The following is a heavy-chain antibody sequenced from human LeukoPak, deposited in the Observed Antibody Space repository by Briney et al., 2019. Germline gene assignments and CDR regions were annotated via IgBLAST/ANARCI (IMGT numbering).Heavy chain of an antibody. D-gene: IGHD3-10*01. V-gene: IGHV3-66*01. Sequence: GGSLRLSCAASGFTFSSYAMSWVRQAPGKGLEWVSVIYSGGSTYYADSVKGRFTISRDNSKNTLYLQMNSLRAEDTAVYYCARALVRGGKFDYWGQGALVTVSS. J-gene: IGHJ4*02. CDR2: IYSGGST. CDR3: ARALVRGGKFDY. CDR1: GFTFSSYA.